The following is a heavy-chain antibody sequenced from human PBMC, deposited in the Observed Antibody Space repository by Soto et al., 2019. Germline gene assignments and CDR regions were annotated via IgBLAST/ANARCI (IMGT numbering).Heavy chain of an antibody. CDR1: GGSISSGDYY. V-gene: IGHV4-30-4*01. Sequence: QVQLQESGPGLVKPSQTLSLTCTVSGGSISSGDYYWSWIRQPPGKGLEWIGYIYYSVSTYYNPSLKSRVTISVDTSKIQFALKLSSVTAADTAVYYCARGGTNYYDSSGYYYASDYWGQGPLVTVSS. D-gene: IGHD3-22*01. J-gene: IGHJ4*02. CDR3: ARGGTNYYDSSGYYYASDY. CDR2: IYYSVST.